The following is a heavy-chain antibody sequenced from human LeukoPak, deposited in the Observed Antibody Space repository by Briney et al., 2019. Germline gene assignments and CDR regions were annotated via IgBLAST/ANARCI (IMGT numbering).Heavy chain of an antibody. CDR3: ATHYGDYGGGFDP. J-gene: IGHJ5*02. Sequence: ASVKVSCKASGYTFTGYYMHWVRQAPGQGLEWMGWINPNSGGTNYAQKFQGWVTMTRDTSISTAYMELSRLRSDDTAVYYCATHYGDYGGGFDPWGQGTLVTVSS. V-gene: IGHV1-2*04. D-gene: IGHD4-17*01. CDR2: INPNSGGT. CDR1: GYTFTGYY.